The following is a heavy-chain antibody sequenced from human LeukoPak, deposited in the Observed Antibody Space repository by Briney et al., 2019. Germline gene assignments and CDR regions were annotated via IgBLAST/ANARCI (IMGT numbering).Heavy chain of an antibody. CDR3: ATLPIAARAFDY. Sequence: SETLSLTCTVSGGSISSSSYYWGWIRQPPGKGLEWIGSIYYSGSTYYNPSLKSRVTISVDTSKNQFSLKLSSVTAADTAVYYCATLPIAARAFDYWGQGTLVTVSS. J-gene: IGHJ4*02. V-gene: IGHV4-39*01. CDR1: GGSISSSSYY. D-gene: IGHD6-6*01. CDR2: IYYSGST.